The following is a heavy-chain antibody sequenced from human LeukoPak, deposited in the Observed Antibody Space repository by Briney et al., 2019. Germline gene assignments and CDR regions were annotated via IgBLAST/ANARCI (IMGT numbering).Heavy chain of an antibody. CDR1: GFTFSSYA. Sequence: GGSLRLSCAASGFTFSSYAMSWVRQAPGKGLEWVSAISGSGGSTYYADSVKGRFTISRDNSKNTLYLQMNSLRAEDTAVYYCAKDKEGAVGATEFDYWGQGTLVAVSS. D-gene: IGHD1-26*01. CDR3: AKDKEGAVGATEFDY. V-gene: IGHV3-23*01. CDR2: ISGSGGST. J-gene: IGHJ4*02.